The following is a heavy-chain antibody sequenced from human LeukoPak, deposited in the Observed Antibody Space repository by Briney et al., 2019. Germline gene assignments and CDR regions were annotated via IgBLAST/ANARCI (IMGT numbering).Heavy chain of an antibody. V-gene: IGHV4-38-2*02. CDR3: ARRTTYVGWLPSESPSCFDY. CDR2: IYHSGST. CDR1: GYSISRGYY. D-gene: IGHD5-12*01. Sequence: SETLSLTCTVSGYSISRGYYWGWIRQSPGKGLKWIASIYHSGSTYYSPPLKSRVTISVDTSKNKFSLKLSSVTAADTAMYYCARRTTYVGWLPSESPSCFDYWGQGTLVTVSS. J-gene: IGHJ4*02.